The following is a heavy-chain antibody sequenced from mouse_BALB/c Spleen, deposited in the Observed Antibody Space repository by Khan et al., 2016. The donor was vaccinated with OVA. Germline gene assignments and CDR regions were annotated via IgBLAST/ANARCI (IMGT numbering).Heavy chain of an antibody. CDR1: DYTFTSYT. CDR2: INPSSNYT. V-gene: IGHV1-4*01. D-gene: IGHD2-14*01. CDR3: AIEGAYYRNDGGFAY. J-gene: IGHJ3*01. Sequence: QVQLKQSGAELARPGASVKMSCKASDYTFTSYTMHWVKQRPGQGLEWIGYINPSSNYTNSNQKFKDKATLTADNSSSTAYMQLSSLTSEDSAVYYCAIEGAYYRNDGGFAYWGQGTLVTVSA.